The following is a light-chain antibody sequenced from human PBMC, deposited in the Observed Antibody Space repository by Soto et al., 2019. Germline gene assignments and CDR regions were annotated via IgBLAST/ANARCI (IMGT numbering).Light chain of an antibody. J-gene: IGKJ5*01. CDR2: GTS. CDR3: QQSYNIPRT. V-gene: IGKV3D-7*01. Sequence: EIVLTQSAATLSLSPGERATLSCRASHSVSRTYLAWYQQKPGQAPRLLIYGTSDRATGTPDRFSGSGSGTDFTLTISSLQPEDFATYYCQQSYNIPRTFGQGTRLEIK. CDR1: HSVSRTY.